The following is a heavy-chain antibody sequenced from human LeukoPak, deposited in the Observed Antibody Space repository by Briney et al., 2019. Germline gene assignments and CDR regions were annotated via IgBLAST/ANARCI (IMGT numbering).Heavy chain of an antibody. CDR2: IYSGGST. J-gene: IGHJ4*02. D-gene: IGHD6-13*01. Sequence: GGSLRLSCAASGFTVSSNYMSWVRQAPGKGLEWVSVIYSGGSTYYADSVKGRFTISRDNSKNTLYLQMNSLRAEDTAVYYCASDGSSWYGGTNWGQGTLVTVSS. CDR3: ASDGSSWYGGTN. V-gene: IGHV3-66*02. CDR1: GFTVSSNY.